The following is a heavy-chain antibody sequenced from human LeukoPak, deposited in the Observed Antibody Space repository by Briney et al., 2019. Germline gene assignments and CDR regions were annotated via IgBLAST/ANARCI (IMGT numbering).Heavy chain of an antibody. V-gene: IGHV1-3*04. D-gene: IGHD3-9*01. CDR1: GYTFTTYA. J-gene: IGHJ5*02. CDR2: INKDNGNT. CDR3: ARAPYDILTGYSLNWFDP. Sequence: ASVKVSCKASGYTFTTYAMHWVRQAPGQRLEWMGWINKDNGNTKYSQKFQGRVTITRDTSAYTAYMELRSLSSADTAVYFCARAPYDILTGYSLNWFDPWGQGTLVTVSS.